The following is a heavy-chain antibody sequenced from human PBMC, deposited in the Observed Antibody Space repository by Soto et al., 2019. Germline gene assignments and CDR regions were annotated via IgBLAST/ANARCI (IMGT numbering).Heavy chain of an antibody. Sequence: RLVESGGDLVQPGGSLRLSCAASGFTLSDYYIDWFRLPPGSGLEWVARLKNTPIHHFPEYTAAVKGRFFRSRDNSKNFAHLKVTSLRGEDTAMYFCARVKFHLADTAGIDAGHDVWGPGPMVVVSS. CDR2: LKNTPIHHFP. CDR3: ARVKFHLADTAGIDAGHDV. D-gene: IGHD1-1*01. CDR1: GFTLSDYY. V-gene: IGHV3-72*01. J-gene: IGHJ3*01.